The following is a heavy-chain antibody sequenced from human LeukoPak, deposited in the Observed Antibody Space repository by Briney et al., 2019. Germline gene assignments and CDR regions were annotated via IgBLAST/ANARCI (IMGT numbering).Heavy chain of an antibody. Sequence: PGGSLRLSCAASGFTFSNYSMNWVRQAPGKGLEWVSSISSSSSYIYIADSVKGRYTISRDNAKNSLYLQMNSLRAEDTAVYYCARDTEGYCSGGSCSAFDYWGQGTLVTVSS. D-gene: IGHD2-15*01. CDR3: ARDTEGYCSGGSCSAFDY. J-gene: IGHJ4*02. CDR2: ISSSSSYI. CDR1: GFTFSNYS. V-gene: IGHV3-21*01.